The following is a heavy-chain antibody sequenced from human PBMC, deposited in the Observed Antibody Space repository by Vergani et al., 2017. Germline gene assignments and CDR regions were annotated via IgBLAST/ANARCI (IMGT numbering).Heavy chain of an antibody. J-gene: IGHJ6*02. CDR1: GGSISSSNW. CDR2: ISHSGRT. D-gene: IGHD1-20*01. V-gene: IGHV4-4*02. Sequence: QVQLQESGPGLVKPSGTLSLTCPVSGGSISSSNWWSWVRQPPGKGLEWIGEISHSGRTNYNPSLKSRVTISVDKSKNQFSLKLSSVTAADTAVYYCARFLTGTTIYYYYGMDVWGQGTTVTVSS. CDR3: ARFLTGTTIYYYYGMDV.